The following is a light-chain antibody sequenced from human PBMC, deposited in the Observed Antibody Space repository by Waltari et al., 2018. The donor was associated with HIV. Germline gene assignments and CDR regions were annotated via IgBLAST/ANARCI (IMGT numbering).Light chain of an antibody. CDR3: YAAADNKAI. V-gene: IGLV3-27*01. Sequence: SYGLTQPFSVSVSPGQTARITCSGALLSVNYARWFQQKPGQAPLLVMFKDTARPSGIPERFSGSTSGITITLTIIGAQVEDEADYYCYAAADNKAIFGGGTKLTVL. CDR1: LLSVNY. J-gene: IGLJ2*01. CDR2: KDT.